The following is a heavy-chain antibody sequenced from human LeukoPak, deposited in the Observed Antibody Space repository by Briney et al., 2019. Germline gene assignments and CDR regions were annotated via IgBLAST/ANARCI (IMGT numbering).Heavy chain of an antibody. Sequence: SETLSLTCTVSGGSISSGAYYWSWIRQHPGKGLEWIGYIYYSGSTYYNPSLKSRVTISVDTSKNQFSLKLSSVTAADTAVYYCAKDGTVTGPGWFDPWGQGTLVTVSS. CDR3: AKDGTVTGPGWFDP. CDR1: GGSISSGAYY. J-gene: IGHJ5*02. D-gene: IGHD2-21*02. CDR2: IYYSGST. V-gene: IGHV4-31*03.